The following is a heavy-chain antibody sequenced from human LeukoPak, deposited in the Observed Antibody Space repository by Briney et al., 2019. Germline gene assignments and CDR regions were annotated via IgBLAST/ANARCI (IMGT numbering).Heavy chain of an antibody. J-gene: IGHJ4*02. Sequence: ASVKVSCKTSGYTFTDYYVHWVQQAPGKGLGWMGRVDPEDGKTIYAENFQGRVTISADTSTDTAFMELSSLRSEDTAVHYCATGYSSGYSDYWGQGTLVTVSS. V-gene: IGHV1-69-2*01. CDR1: GYTFTDYY. D-gene: IGHD3-22*01. CDR3: ATGYSSGYSDY. CDR2: VDPEDGKT.